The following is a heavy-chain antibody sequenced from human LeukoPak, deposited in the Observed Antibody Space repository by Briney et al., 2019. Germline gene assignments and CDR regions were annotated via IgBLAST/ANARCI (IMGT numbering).Heavy chain of an antibody. CDR3: ARTSPQVSFDP. Sequence: GESLKISCKGSGYRFTNSWIAWVRQKPGEGLEWMGIIYFGDSDAKYSPSFQGQVTISADKSTTTAYLQWDSLKASDTAMYYCARTSPQVSFDPWGQGTLVTVSS. V-gene: IGHV5-51*01. J-gene: IGHJ5*02. CDR1: GYRFTNSW. CDR2: IYFGDSDA.